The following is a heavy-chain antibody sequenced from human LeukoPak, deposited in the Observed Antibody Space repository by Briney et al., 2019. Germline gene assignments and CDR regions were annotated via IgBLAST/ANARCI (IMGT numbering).Heavy chain of an antibody. Sequence: GGSLRLSCAASGFTFSSYEMNWVRQAPGKGLEWVSYISSSGSTIYYADSMKGRFTVSRDNAKNSLSLQMNSLRAEDTAVYYCARVRSGSYYVFDSWGQGTLVTVSS. CDR1: GFTFSSYE. CDR3: ARVRSGSYYVFDS. CDR2: ISSSGSTI. D-gene: IGHD1-26*01. J-gene: IGHJ4*02. V-gene: IGHV3-48*03.